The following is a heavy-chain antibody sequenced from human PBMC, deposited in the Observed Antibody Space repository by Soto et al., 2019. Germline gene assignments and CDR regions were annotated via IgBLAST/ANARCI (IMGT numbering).Heavy chain of an antibody. D-gene: IGHD2-15*01. CDR2: ISYDGSNK. CDR1: AFTFRNYA. CDR3: AMSGVGTGQYYYGMNV. J-gene: IGHJ6*02. V-gene: IGHV3-30*01. Sequence: QVQLVESGGGVVQPGRSLRLSCAASAFTFRNYAMHWVRQAPGKGLEWVAVISYDGSNKFYADSVRGRFTISRDNSKNTLYLQMNSLRGEDTAVYYCAMSGVGTGQYYYGMNVWGQGTTVTVSS.